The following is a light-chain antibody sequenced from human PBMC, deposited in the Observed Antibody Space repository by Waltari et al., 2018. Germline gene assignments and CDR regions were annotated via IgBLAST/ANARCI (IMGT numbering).Light chain of an antibody. CDR1: QSVISTY. J-gene: IGKJ4*02. CDR3: QQYGNSPS. Sequence: EIVLTQSPGTLSLSPGERVTLSCRASQSVISTYLAWYQQKPGQTPKLLIYGASSRAPGIPDRFSVSGSGTDFTLTISRLEPGDFAVYYCQQYGNSPSFGGGTKVEIK. CDR2: GAS. V-gene: IGKV3-20*01.